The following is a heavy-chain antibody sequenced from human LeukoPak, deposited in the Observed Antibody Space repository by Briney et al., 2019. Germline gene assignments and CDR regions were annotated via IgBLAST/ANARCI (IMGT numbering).Heavy chain of an antibody. Sequence: GGSLRLSCAASGFTVITSDMTWVRQAPGKGLEWVSVLYSDGNTKYADSVQGRFTISRDNSKNTLYLEMNSLSPDDTAVYYCARGVEPLAANALAYWGQGTLVTVSS. V-gene: IGHV3-53*01. D-gene: IGHD1-14*01. J-gene: IGHJ4*02. CDR2: LYSDGNT. CDR1: GFTVITSD. CDR3: ARGVEPLAANALAY.